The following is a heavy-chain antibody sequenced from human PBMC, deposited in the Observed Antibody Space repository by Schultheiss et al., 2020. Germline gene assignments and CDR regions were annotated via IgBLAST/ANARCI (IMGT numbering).Heavy chain of an antibody. CDR3: ARDRLERIQLWFYYYYGMDV. Sequence: GGSLRLSCAASGFTFSSYAMSWVRQAPGKGLEWVSSISSSSSYIYYADSVKGRFTISRDNSKNTLYLQMNSLRAEDTAVYYCARDRLERIQLWFYYYYGMDVWGQGTTVTVSS. CDR1: GFTFSSYA. D-gene: IGHD5-18*01. V-gene: IGHV3-21*01. J-gene: IGHJ6*02. CDR2: ISSSSSYI.